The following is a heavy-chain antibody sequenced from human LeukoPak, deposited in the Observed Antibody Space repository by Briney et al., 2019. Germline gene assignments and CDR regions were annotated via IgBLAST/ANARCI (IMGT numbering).Heavy chain of an antibody. D-gene: IGHD4-17*01. J-gene: IGHJ6*02. CDR2: IYSGGST. CDR1: GFTVSSNY. CDR3: ARDLGYDYGDYLPYYYYGMDV. Sequence: GSLRLSCAASGFTVSSNYMSWVRQAPGKGLEWVSVIYSGGSTYYADSVKGRFTISRDNSKNTLYLQMNSLRAEDTAVYYCARDLGYDYGDYLPYYYYGMDVWGQGTTVTVSS. V-gene: IGHV3-53*01.